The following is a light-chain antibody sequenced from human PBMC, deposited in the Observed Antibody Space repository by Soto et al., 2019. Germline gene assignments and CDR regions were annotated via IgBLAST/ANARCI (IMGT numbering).Light chain of an antibody. V-gene: IGLV2-14*01. CDR3: SSRTRANTRV. CDR1: SNDVGGYDY. CDR2: EVT. J-gene: IGLJ1*01. Sequence: QSVLTQPASVSVSPGQSIAISCTGTSNDVGGYDYVSWYQQHPDKAPKLIIFEVTNRPSGISDRFSGSKSGNTASLTISGLQAEDEADYYCSSRTRANTRVFGTGTKVTVL.